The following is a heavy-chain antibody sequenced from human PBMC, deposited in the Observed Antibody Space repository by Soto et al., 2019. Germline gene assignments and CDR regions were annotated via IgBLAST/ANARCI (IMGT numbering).Heavy chain of an antibody. Sequence: QVQLVESGGGVVQPGRSLRLSCAASGFTFSSYGMHWVRQAPGKGLEWVAVIWYDGSNKYYADSVKGRFTISRDNSKNTLYLQMNSLRAEDAAVDYCARRFNDGSGSCFDYWGQGTLVTVSS. D-gene: IGHD3-10*01. CDR1: GFTFSSYG. CDR2: IWYDGSNK. CDR3: ARRFNDGSGSCFDY. V-gene: IGHV3-33*01. J-gene: IGHJ4*02.